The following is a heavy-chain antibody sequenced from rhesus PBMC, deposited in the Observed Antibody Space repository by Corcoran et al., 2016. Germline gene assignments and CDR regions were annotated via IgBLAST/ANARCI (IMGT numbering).Heavy chain of an antibody. V-gene: IGHV4-73*01. J-gene: IGHJ4*01. Sequence: QVKPQHWGDRLVKPSEPLFLTCAVYVGSVGGSYWHWSRQAPGRGSGGMGGVEWVGSIDADRPTTAYNPSLRSRVTISEDTSKKQLFLNLGFLTVADTAVYCGVREAAAGTGGFADWGQGVLVTVSS. CDR2: IDADRPTT. CDR3: VREAAAGTGGFAD. CDR1: VGSVGGSY. D-gene: IGHD6-25*01.